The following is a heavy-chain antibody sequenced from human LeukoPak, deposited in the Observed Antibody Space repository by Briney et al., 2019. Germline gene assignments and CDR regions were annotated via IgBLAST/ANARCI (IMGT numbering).Heavy chain of an antibody. CDR2: IKGDGSST. CDR3: ARGGGGLGY. Sequence: PGGSLRLSCAASGFTFSSFWMHWVRQAPGKGLEWVSSIKGDGSSTNHADSVKGRFTISRDNAKNTLYLQMNSLRAEDTAVYYRARGGGGLGYWGQGTLVTVSS. CDR1: GFTFSSFW. D-gene: IGHD3-16*01. V-gene: IGHV3-74*01. J-gene: IGHJ4*02.